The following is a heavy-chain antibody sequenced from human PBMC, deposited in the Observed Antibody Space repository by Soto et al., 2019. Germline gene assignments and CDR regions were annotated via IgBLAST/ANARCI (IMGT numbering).Heavy chain of an antibody. J-gene: IGHJ4*02. CDR1: GGTFSSYA. CDR3: AKGGFDCSGSSCSFD. Sequence: QVQLVQSGAEVKKPGSSVKVSCKASGGTFSSYAISWVRQAPGQGLEWMGGIIPIFGTANYAQKFQGRVTITADESTSTAYMELSSLRSEDTALYSCAKGGFDCSGSSCSFDWGQGTLVTVSS. CDR2: IIPIFGTA. D-gene: IGHD2-15*01. V-gene: IGHV1-69*01.